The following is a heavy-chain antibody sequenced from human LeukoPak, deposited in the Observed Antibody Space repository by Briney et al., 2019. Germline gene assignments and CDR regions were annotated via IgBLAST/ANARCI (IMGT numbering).Heavy chain of an antibody. D-gene: IGHD5-18*01. V-gene: IGHV1-69*01. J-gene: IGHJ5*02. CDR1: GGTFSSYA. Sequence: SVKVSCKASGGTFSSYAISWVRQAPGQGLEWMGGIIPIFGTANYAQKFQGRVTITADGSTSTAYMELSSLRSEDTAVYYCARAGYSYGETINWFDPWGQGTLVTVSS. CDR2: IIPIFGTA. CDR3: ARAGYSYGETINWFDP.